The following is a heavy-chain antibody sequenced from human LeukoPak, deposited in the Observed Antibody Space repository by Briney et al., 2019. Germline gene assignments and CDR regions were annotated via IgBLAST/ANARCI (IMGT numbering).Heavy chain of an antibody. CDR1: GGSISSSSYY. D-gene: IGHD3-22*01. J-gene: IGHJ1*01. CDR2: IYYSGST. Sequence: SETLSLACTVSGGSISSSSYYWGWIRQPPGKGLEWIGSIYYSGSTYYNPSLKSRVTISVDTSKNQFSLKLSSVTAADTAVYYCAGHVGNYYDSSGYYYGRNEYFQHWGQGTLVTVSS. CDR3: AGHVGNYYDSSGYYYGRNEYFQH. V-gene: IGHV4-39*01.